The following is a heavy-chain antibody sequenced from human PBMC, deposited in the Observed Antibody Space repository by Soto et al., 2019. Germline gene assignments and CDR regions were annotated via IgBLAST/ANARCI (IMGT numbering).Heavy chain of an antibody. CDR2: INPSGDYT. Sequence: VASVKVSCKASGYTFTSYYIHWVRQAPGQGLEWMGIINPSGDYTSYAQKFQGRVTMTRDTSTGTVYMELSSLRSEDTAVYYCARDIPPDGMDVWGQGTTVIVSS. D-gene: IGHD2-21*01. J-gene: IGHJ6*02. V-gene: IGHV1-46*01. CDR1: GYTFTSYY. CDR3: ARDIPPDGMDV.